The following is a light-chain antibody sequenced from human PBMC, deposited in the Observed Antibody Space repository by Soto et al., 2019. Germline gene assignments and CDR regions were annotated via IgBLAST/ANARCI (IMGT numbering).Light chain of an antibody. Sequence: QSVLTQPASVSGSPGQSITISCTGTSSDLGDYNSVSWYQHHPGKAPKLLIYDVNHRPSGVSNRFFGSKSGYTASLTISGLQAEDEADYYCTSYTTVRTLVFGGGTQLTVL. J-gene: IGLJ2*01. CDR2: DVN. V-gene: IGLV2-14*01. CDR1: SSDLGDYNS. CDR3: TSYTTVRTLV.